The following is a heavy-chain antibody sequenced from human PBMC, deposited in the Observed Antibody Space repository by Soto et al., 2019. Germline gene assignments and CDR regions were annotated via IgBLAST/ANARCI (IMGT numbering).Heavy chain of an antibody. V-gene: IGHV3-33*01. CDR1: GFTFSSYG. J-gene: IGHJ4*02. CDR3: ARGGDYYGSGTPEFDY. CDR2: IWYDGSNK. D-gene: IGHD3-10*01. Sequence: PGGSLRLSSTASGFTFSSYGMHWVRQAPGKGLEWVAVIWYDGSNKYYADSVKGRFTISRDNSKNTLYLQMNSLRAEDTAVYYCARGGDYYGSGTPEFDYWGQGTLVTVSS.